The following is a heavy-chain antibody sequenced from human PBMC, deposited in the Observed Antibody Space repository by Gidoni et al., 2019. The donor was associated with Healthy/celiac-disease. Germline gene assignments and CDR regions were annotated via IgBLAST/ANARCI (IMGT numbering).Heavy chain of an antibody. D-gene: IGHD3-22*01. CDR1: GFTFSSYW. CDR2: IKQDGSEK. CDR3: AREIVVVITSYFDY. V-gene: IGHV3-7*04. Sequence: EVQLVESGGGLVQPGGSLRLSCAASGFTFSSYWMSWVRQAPGKGLEWVYNIKQDGSEKYYVDSVKGRFTISRDNAKNSLYLQMNSLRAEDTAVYYCAREIVVVITSYFDYWGQGTLVTVSS. J-gene: IGHJ4*02.